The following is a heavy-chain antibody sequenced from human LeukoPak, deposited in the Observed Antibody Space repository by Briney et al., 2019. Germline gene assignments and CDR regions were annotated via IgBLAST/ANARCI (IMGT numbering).Heavy chain of an antibody. Sequence: ASVKVSCKASGFAFTAYYIHWVRQAPGQGLEWMGWINPNSGGTNYAQKFQGRVTMTRDTSISTAYMELSRLRSDDTAVYYCARVFQKQLSDYWGQGSLVTVSS. CDR1: GFAFTAYY. D-gene: IGHD6-13*01. CDR3: ARVFQKQLSDY. V-gene: IGHV1-2*02. J-gene: IGHJ4*02. CDR2: INPNSGGT.